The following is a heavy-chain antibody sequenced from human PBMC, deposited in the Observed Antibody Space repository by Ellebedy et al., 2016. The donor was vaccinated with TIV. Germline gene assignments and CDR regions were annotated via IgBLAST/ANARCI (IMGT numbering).Heavy chain of an antibody. Sequence: MPSETLSLTCTVSDGSTSGYYWSWIRQPPGKGLEWIGYIHYSGSTSYNPSLKSRVSISADTPTGHLSLILSSVTAADTAVYFCARIGLSGGYWSFFDFWGQGTLVTVSS. CDR2: IHYSGST. V-gene: IGHV4-59*01. J-gene: IGHJ4*02. CDR3: ARIGLSGGYWSFFDF. CDR1: DGSTSGYY. D-gene: IGHD3-22*01.